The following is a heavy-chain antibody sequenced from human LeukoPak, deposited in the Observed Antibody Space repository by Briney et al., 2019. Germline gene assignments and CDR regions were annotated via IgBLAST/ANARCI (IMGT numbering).Heavy chain of an antibody. CDR3: ARVRGGNFDF. CDR1: GFTFSDYY. J-gene: IGHJ4*02. V-gene: IGHV3-11*05. Sequence: PGGSLRLSCAASGFTFSDYYMSWIWQAPGKGLEWVSYISGRNYITYADSVKGRFTISRDNAKNSLFVQMNSLRAEDTAVYYCARVRGGNFDFWGQGTLVTVSS. D-gene: IGHD3-10*01. CDR2: ISGRNYI.